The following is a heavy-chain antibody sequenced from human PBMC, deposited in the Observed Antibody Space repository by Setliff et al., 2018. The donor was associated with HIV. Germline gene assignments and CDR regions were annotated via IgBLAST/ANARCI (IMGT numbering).Heavy chain of an antibody. V-gene: IGHV4-34*01. J-gene: IGHJ5*02. CDR2: ITPSGAT. Sequence: SETLSLTCAFYGASFTDYYWNWIRQPPGKGLEWIGEITPSGATNYLPSLKSRVTMSLDTSKNQFSLKMTSVTAADTALYYCSNWNTTIDEDAWGQGTLVTVSS. CDR3: SNWNTTIDEDA. D-gene: IGHD5-18*01. CDR1: GASFTDYY.